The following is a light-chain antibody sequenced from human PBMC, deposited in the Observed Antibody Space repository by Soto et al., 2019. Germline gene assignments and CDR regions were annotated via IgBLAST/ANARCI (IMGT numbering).Light chain of an antibody. J-gene: IGLJ3*02. V-gene: IGLV2-14*03. CDR2: DVT. CDR3: SSYTNKDTLL. Sequence: QPVLTQPASESGSPGQSITISCTGTSSDVGGYDHVSWYQQHPGKAPKLIIYDVTVRPSGISPRFSGSKSDNTASLAVSGLQPEDEADYYCSSYTNKDTLLFGGGTKLTVL. CDR1: SSDVGGYDH.